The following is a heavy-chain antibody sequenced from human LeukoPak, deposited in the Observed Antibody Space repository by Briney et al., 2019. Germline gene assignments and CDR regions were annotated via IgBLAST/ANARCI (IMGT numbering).Heavy chain of an antibody. CDR1: GFTFTSYS. J-gene: IGHJ4*02. CDR3: AKGGKWDVTPFDY. V-gene: IGHV3-23*01. CDR2: INGGGGST. D-gene: IGHD1-26*01. Sequence: GGSLRLSCAASGFTFTSYSMNWVHQAPGKGLEWVSTINGGGGSTYYADSVKGRFTISRDNSKNTLYLQVNSLRAEDTAVYYCAKGGKWDVTPFDYWGQGTLVTVSS.